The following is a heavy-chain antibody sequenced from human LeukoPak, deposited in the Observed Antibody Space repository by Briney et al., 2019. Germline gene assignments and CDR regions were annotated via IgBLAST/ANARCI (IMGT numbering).Heavy chain of an antibody. J-gene: IGHJ5*02. CDR2: IYSGGST. CDR1: GFTFSNAW. CDR3: ARDSRSSGWYDVTS. Sequence: GGSLRLSCAASGFTFSNAWMSWVRQAPGKGLEWVSVIYSGGSTYYADSVKGRFTISRDNSKNTLYLQMNSLRAEDTAVYYCARDSRSSGWYDVTSWGQGTLVTVSS. D-gene: IGHD6-19*01. V-gene: IGHV3-66*01.